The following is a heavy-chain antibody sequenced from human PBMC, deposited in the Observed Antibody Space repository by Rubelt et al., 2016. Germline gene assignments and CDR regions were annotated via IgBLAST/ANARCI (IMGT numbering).Heavy chain of an antibody. CDR2: INHSGST. Sequence: QVQLQQWGAGLLKPSETLSLTCAVYGGSFSGYYWSWICQPPGKGLEWIGEINHSGSTNYNPSSKGRVTLSVDTPNNQFSLKLSSVTAADTAVYYCASGTRIAAAGSDFDYWGQGTLVTVSS. CDR1: GGSFSGYY. CDR3: ASGTRIAAAGSDFDY. J-gene: IGHJ4*02. V-gene: IGHV4-34*01. D-gene: IGHD6-13*01.